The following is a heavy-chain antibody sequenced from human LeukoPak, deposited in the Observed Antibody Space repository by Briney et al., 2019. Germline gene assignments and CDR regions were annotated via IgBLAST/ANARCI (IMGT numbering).Heavy chain of an antibody. CDR3: ARAQSPITMIGKVFDY. J-gene: IGHJ4*01. CDR1: GGSISSGGYY. CDR2: IYHSGST. Sequence: PSETLSLTCTVSGGSISSGGYYWSWIRQPPGKGLEWIGYIYHSGSTYYNPSLKSRVTISVDRSKNQFSLKLSSVTAADTAVYYCARAQSPITMIGKVFDYWGHGILVTVSS. D-gene: IGHD3-22*01. V-gene: IGHV4-30-2*01.